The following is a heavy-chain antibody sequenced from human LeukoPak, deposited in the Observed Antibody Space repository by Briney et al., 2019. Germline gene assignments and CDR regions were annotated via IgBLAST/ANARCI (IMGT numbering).Heavy chain of an antibody. Sequence: GASVKVSCKASGYTFTGYYMHWVRPAPGQGLEWMGWINPNSGGTNYAQKFQGRVTMTRDTSISTAYMELSRLRSDDTAVYYCARARSYCGGDCYTIFDYWGQGTLVTVSS. J-gene: IGHJ4*02. V-gene: IGHV1-2*02. D-gene: IGHD2-21*02. CDR1: GYTFTGYY. CDR2: INPNSGGT. CDR3: ARARSYCGGDCYTIFDY.